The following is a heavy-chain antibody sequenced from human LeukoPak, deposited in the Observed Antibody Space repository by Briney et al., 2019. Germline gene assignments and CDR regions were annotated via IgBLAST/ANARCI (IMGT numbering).Heavy chain of an antibody. CDR1: GFTFSSYA. CDR3: ANRYCSGGSCYTFDY. V-gene: IGHV3-23*01. D-gene: IGHD2-15*01. CDR2: ISGSDGST. J-gene: IGHJ4*02. Sequence: GGSLRLSCAASGFTFSSYAMSWVRQARGKGLKWVSAISGSDGSTYYADSVKGRFTISRDNSKNTLYLQMNSLRAEDTAVYYCANRYCSGGSCYTFDYWGQGTLVTVSS.